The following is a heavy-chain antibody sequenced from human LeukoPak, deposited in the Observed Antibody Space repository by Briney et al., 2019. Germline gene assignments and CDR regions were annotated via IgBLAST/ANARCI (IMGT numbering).Heavy chain of an antibody. D-gene: IGHD2-2*01. V-gene: IGHV3-30*02. Sequence: GGSLRLSCAASGFTFSSYGMLWVRQAPGKGLEWVAFIRYDGSNKYYADSVKGRFTISRDNSKNTLYLQMNSLRAEDTAVYYCAKDGRVVPAALLYYYYYYYMDVWGKGTTVTVSS. J-gene: IGHJ6*03. CDR2: IRYDGSNK. CDR3: AKDGRVVPAALLYYYYYYYMDV. CDR1: GFTFSSYG.